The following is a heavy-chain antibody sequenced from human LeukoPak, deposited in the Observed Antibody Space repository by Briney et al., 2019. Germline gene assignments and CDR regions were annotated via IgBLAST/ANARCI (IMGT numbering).Heavy chain of an antibody. J-gene: IGHJ4*02. CDR2: INWNGGST. V-gene: IGHV3-20*04. D-gene: IGHD3-22*01. CDR1: GFTFDDYG. CDR3: ARDLLPYYYDSSGHSGLDY. Sequence: PGGSLRLSCAASGFTFDDYGMSWVRQAPGKGLEWVSGINWNGGSTGYADSVKGRFTISRDNAKNTLYLQMNSLRAEDTAVYYCARDLLPYYYDSSGHSGLDYWGQGTLVTVSS.